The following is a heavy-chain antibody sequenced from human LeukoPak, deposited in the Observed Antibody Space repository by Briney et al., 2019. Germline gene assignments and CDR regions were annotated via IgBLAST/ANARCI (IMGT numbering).Heavy chain of an antibody. J-gene: IGHJ4*02. V-gene: IGHV3-NL1*01. CDR2: ISGGGESA. CDR1: GFTFSSYS. D-gene: IGHD3-22*01. Sequence: TGGSLRLSCAASGFTFSSYSMNWVRQAPGKGLEWVSGISGGGESAEYGDSVKGRFTISRDNSKNTLYLQVNSLRAEDTAVYYCAKRGYYYDSSGYYSRTYFDYWGQGTLVIVSS. CDR3: AKRGYYYDSSGYYSRTYFDY.